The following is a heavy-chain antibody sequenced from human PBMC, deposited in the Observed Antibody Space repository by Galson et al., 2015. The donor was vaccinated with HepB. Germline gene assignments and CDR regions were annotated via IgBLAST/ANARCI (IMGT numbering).Heavy chain of an antibody. D-gene: IGHD6-19*01. CDR1: GYRFTTYW. CDR2: IYPGDSDT. V-gene: IGHV5-51*01. J-gene: IGHJ4*02. Sequence: QSGAEVKKPGDSLKISCKGSGYRFTTYWIGWVRQMPGKGLEWMGIIYPGDSDTRYSPSFQGQVTMSADKSISTAYLQWSSLKALDTAMYYCARPVYSSGWYLDYWGQGTLVTVSS. CDR3: ARPVYSSGWYLDY.